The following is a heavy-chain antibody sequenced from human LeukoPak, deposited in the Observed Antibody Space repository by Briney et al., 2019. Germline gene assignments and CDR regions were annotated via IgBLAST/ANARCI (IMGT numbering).Heavy chain of an antibody. CDR3: ARDKDWAFDS. CDR1: GFTFNGYW. D-gene: IGHD3/OR15-3a*01. CDR2: IKEDGSAQ. V-gene: IGHV3-7*01. J-gene: IGHJ4*02. Sequence: GGSLRLSCAASGFTFNGYWMSWVRQAPGKGLEWVANIKEDGSAQYYVGSVKGRFTISRDNAKNSLNLQMNSLRAEDTAMYYCARDKDWAFDSWGQGTLVTVSS.